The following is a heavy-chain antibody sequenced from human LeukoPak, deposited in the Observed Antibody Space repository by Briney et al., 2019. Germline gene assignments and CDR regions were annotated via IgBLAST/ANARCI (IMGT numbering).Heavy chain of an antibody. J-gene: IGHJ6*02. V-gene: IGHV6-1*01. D-gene: IGHD1-26*01. CDR2: TYYRSNWYY. CDR3: ARHWEQPTYYYGLDV. Sequence: SQTLSLTCVISGDSVSSSSATWNWIRQSPSRGLEWLGRTYYRSNWYYDYAVSVKSRITINSDTSKNQFSLQLNAVTREDTAVYFCARHWEQPTYYYGLDVWGQGTTVTVSS. CDR1: GDSVSSSSAT.